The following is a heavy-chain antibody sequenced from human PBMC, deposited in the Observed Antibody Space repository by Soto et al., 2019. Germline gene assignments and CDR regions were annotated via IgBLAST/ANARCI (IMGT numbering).Heavy chain of an antibody. J-gene: IGHJ4*02. Sequence: SETLSLTCNVSGDSLHSGAYYWTWIRQSPGRGLEWIGHIYHTGSTNYNPSLRSRLTISLDTSKNHFSLTLRSVNAVDTGVYYCAKTRGGDGYSHWGQGTLVTVSS. V-gene: IGHV4-61*03. CDR2: IYHTGST. CDR1: GDSLHSGAYY. CDR3: AKTRGGDGYSH. D-gene: IGHD2-15*01.